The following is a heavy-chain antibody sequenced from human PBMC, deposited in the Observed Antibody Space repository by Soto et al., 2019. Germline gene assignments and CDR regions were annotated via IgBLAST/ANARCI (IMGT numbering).Heavy chain of an antibody. D-gene: IGHD6-19*01. CDR2: IYSGGGI. Sequence: EVQLVESGGGLVQPGGSLRLSCAGSGFIGSTYHMSWVRQTPGKGLEWVSGIYSGGGIYYSDSVRGRFTISIDDSKNTLYLQMNSLRVEDTAVYCARDRALSGGSGRSGGWFDPWGQGTLVTVSS. CDR1: GFIGSTYH. J-gene: IGHJ5*02. V-gene: IGHV3-53*01. CDR3: ARDRALSGGSGRSGGWFDP.